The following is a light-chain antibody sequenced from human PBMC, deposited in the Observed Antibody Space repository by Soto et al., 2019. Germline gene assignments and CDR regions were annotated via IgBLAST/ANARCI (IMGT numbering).Light chain of an antibody. CDR3: CSYVGSSILM. J-gene: IGLJ3*02. CDR1: SSDVGLYNL. CDR2: EVN. V-gene: IGLV2-23*02. Sequence: QCALTQPASVSGSPGQSITISCTGTSSDVGLYNLVSWYQQLPGKAPKLIIYEVNERPSGISDRFSGSKSGNTASLTISGLQDEDEADYYCCSYVGSSILMFGGGTEVTVL.